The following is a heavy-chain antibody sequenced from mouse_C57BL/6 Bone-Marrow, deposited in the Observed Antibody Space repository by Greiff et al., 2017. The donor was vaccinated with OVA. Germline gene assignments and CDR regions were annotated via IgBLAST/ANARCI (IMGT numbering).Heavy chain of an antibody. CDR3: RRGYSNYYAMDY. Sequence: QVQLQQSGAELVRPGASVTLSCKASGYTFTDYEMHWVKQTPVHGLEWIGAIDPETGGTAYNQTFKGKAILTADKSSSTAYMELRSLTSEDSSVYYCRRGYSNYYAMDYWGQGTSVTVSS. D-gene: IGHD2-5*01. V-gene: IGHV1-15*01. CDR1: GYTFTDYE. CDR2: IDPETGGT. J-gene: IGHJ4*01.